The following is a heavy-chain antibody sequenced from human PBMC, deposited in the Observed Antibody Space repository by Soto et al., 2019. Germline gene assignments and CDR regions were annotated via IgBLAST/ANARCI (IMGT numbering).Heavy chain of an antibody. Sequence: EVQLVESGGGLVQPGGSLRLSCAASGFTFSSYDMHWVRQATGKGLEWVSAIGTAGDTYYPGSVKGRFTISRENAKNSVYLQMNSLRAGDTAVYYCARDLSSAAAGNSYGMDVWGQGTTVTVSS. D-gene: IGHD6-13*01. J-gene: IGHJ6*02. V-gene: IGHV3-13*01. CDR1: GFTFSSYD. CDR2: IGTAGDT. CDR3: ARDLSSAAAGNSYGMDV.